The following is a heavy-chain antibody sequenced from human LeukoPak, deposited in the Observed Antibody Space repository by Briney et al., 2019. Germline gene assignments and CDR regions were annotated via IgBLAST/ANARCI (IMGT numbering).Heavy chain of an antibody. Sequence: PSETLSLTCAVYGGSFSGYYWSWIRQPPGKGLEWIGEINHSGSTNYNPSLKSRVTISVDTSKNQFSLQLNSVTPEDTAVYYCARDQQWLPPGFDPWGQGTLVTVSS. J-gene: IGHJ5*02. D-gene: IGHD6-19*01. V-gene: IGHV4-34*01. CDR3: ARDQQWLPPGFDP. CDR1: GGSFSGYY. CDR2: INHSGST.